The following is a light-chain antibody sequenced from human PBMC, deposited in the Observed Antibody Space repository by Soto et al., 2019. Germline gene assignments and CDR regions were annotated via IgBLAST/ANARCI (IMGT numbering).Light chain of an antibody. CDR2: AAS. Sequence: IQMTQSPYTLSASVGDRVTLTCLASQSISTYLNWYQQKPGKAPNLLIYAASTLQSGVPSRFSGSGSGTDFTLTISGLQPDDFATYYCQQSYSTPLTFGGGTKVDIK. J-gene: IGKJ4*01. V-gene: IGKV1-39*01. CDR3: QQSYSTPLT. CDR1: QSISTY.